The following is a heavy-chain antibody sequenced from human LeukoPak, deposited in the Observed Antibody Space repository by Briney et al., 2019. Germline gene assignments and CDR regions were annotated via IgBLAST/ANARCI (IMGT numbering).Heavy chain of an antibody. Sequence: SETLSLTCTVSGGSISSYYWSWIRQPAGKGLEWIRRIYTSGSTNYNPSLKSRVTMSVDTSNNQFSLKLSSVTAADTAVYYCASSYYDFWSGPNDAFDIWGQGTMVTVSS. CDR3: ASSYYDFWSGPNDAFDI. J-gene: IGHJ3*02. D-gene: IGHD3-3*01. V-gene: IGHV4-4*07. CDR1: GGSISSYY. CDR2: IYTSGST.